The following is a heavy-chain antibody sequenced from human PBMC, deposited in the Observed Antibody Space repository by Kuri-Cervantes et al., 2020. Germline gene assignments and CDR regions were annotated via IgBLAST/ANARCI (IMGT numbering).Heavy chain of an antibody. Sequence: SETLSLTCAVSGYSISSGYYWGWIRQPPGKGLEWIGSIYHSGTTYFHPSLKSRVTISVDTSKNQFSLRLSSVTAADTAVYFCIHGDGRYFGYWGQGTLVTVSS. J-gene: IGHJ4*02. CDR3: IHGDGRYFGY. CDR2: IYHSGTT. CDR1: GYSISSGYY. V-gene: IGHV4-38-2*01. D-gene: IGHD4-17*01.